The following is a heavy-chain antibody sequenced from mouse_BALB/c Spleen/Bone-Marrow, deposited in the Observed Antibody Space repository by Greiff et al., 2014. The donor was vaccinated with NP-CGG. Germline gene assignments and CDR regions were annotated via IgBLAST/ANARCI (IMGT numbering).Heavy chain of an antibody. CDR2: IYPGGGDT. J-gene: IGHJ4*01. CDR1: GYAFSSYW. Sequence: QVQLQQPGAELVRPGSSVKISCKASGYAFSSYWMNWVKQRPGQGLEWIGQIYPGGGDTNYNGKFKGKATLTADKSSSTAYMQLSSLTSEDSAVYFCARGVPMDYWGQGTSVTVSS. V-gene: IGHV1-80*01. CDR3: ARGVPMDY.